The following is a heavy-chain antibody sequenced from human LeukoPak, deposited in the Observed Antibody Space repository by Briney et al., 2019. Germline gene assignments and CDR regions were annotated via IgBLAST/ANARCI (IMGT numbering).Heavy chain of an antibody. Sequence: GESLKISCKGSGYSLTSYWISWVRQMPGKGLEWMGRIDPSDSYTNYSPSFQGHVTIPADKSISTAYLQWSSLKASDTAMYYCARHHGLAAMVFFNYWGQGTLVTVSS. J-gene: IGHJ4*02. D-gene: IGHD5-18*01. CDR3: ARHHGLAAMVFFNY. CDR1: GYSLTSYW. CDR2: IDPSDSYT. V-gene: IGHV5-10-1*01.